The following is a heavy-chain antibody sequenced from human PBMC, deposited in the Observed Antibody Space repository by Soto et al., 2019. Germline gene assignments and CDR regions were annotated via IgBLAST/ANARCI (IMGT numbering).Heavy chain of an antibody. V-gene: IGHV1-46*01. CDR1: GYTFTSYY. CDR3: ASRYTRGTDTVSGYGMDV. Sequence: ASVKVSCKASGYTFTSYYMHWVRQAPGQGLEWMGIINPSGGSTSYAQKFQGRVTMTRDTSTSTVYMELSSLRSEDTAVYYCASRYTRGTDTVSGYGMDVWGQGTTVTVSS. CDR2: INPSGGST. J-gene: IGHJ6*02. D-gene: IGHD5-18*01.